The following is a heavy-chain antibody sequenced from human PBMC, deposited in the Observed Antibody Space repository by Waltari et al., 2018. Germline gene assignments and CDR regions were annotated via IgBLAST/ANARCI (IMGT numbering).Heavy chain of an antibody. D-gene: IGHD3-16*01. CDR2: ISYDGGTK. V-gene: IGHV3-30*18. Sequence: QVLLGESGGGVVQPGRSLRLFCAASGVSFRNHGMTWVRQAPGKGLEWVAVISYDGGTKYYRDSVEGRFTVSRDNSKNTMYLEMNSLRVEDTAIYYCAKEFGGAGSSYMSYFDSWGQGTLVTVSS. CDR3: AKEFGGAGSSYMSYFDS. J-gene: IGHJ4*02. CDR1: GVSFRNHG.